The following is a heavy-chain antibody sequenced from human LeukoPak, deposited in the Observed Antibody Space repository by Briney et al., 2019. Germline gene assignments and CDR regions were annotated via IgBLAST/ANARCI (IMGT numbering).Heavy chain of an antibody. CDR2: IRQDGSEK. CDR3: AREADLGTTISGSFDI. J-gene: IGHJ3*02. D-gene: IGHD5-24*01. V-gene: IGHV3-7*01. CDR1: GFTFSSYS. Sequence: GGSLRLSCAASGFTFSSYSMNWVRQAPGKGLEWVASIRQDGSEKYSVDSVKGRFTVSRDNAKNSLYLQMNSLRAADTALYYCAREADLGTTISGSFDIWGQGTMVTVSS.